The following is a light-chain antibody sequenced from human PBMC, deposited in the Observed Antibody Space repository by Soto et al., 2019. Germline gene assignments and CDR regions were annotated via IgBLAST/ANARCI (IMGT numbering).Light chain of an antibody. Sequence: EIVLTQSPATLSLSPGGRATLSCRVSQNINIYLAWYQQKLGQAPRLLIYDSSIRATGIPARFSGSGSGTDFTLTISSLEPEDFGVYYCQQRYSWPLTYGGGTTVEIK. V-gene: IGKV3-11*01. J-gene: IGKJ4*01. CDR2: DSS. CDR1: QNINIY. CDR3: QQRYSWPLT.